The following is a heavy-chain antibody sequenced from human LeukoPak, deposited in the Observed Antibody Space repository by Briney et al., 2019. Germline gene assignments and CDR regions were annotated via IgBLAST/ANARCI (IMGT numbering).Heavy chain of an antibody. CDR1: GFTFSSYA. J-gene: IGHJ4*02. CDR2: ISGSGGST. D-gene: IGHD1-1*01. CDR3: AKASYPYNWNDGGVFDY. Sequence: QTGGSLRLSCAASGFTFSSYAMSWVRQAPGKGLEWVSAISGSGGSTYYADSVKGRFTISRDNSKNTLYLQMNSLRAEDTAVYYCAKASYPYNWNDGGVFDYWGQGTLVTVSS. V-gene: IGHV3-23*01.